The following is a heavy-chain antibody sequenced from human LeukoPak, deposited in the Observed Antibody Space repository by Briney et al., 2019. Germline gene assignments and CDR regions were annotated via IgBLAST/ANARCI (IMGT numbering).Heavy chain of an antibody. V-gene: IGHV1-2*02. D-gene: IGHD6-13*01. Sequence: ASVKVSCKASGYTFTGYYMHWVRQAPGQGLEWMGWINPNSGGTNYARKFQGRVTMTRDTSISTAYMELSRLRSDDTAVYYCARDIGDRQLATFGYWGQGTLVTVSS. CDR2: INPNSGGT. CDR1: GYTFTGYY. CDR3: ARDIGDRQLATFGY. J-gene: IGHJ4*02.